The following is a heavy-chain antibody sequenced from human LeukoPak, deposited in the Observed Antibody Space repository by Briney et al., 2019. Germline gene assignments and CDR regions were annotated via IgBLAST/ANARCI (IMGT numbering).Heavy chain of an antibody. V-gene: IGHV3-23*01. J-gene: IGHJ4*02. CDR2: ISGSGGST. CDR1: GFTFSSYA. CDR3: ARDRGDRYYYDSSGYPDY. D-gene: IGHD3-22*01. Sequence: GGSLRLSCAASGFTFSSYAMSWVRQAPGKGLEWVSAISGSGGSTYYADSVKGRFTISRDNSKNTLYLQMNSLRAEDTAVYYCARDRGDRYYYDSSGYPDYWGQGTLVTVSS.